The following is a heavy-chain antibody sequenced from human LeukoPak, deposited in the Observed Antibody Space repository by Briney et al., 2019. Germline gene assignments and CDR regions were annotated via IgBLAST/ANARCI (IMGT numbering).Heavy chain of an antibody. CDR1: GGSFSGYY. J-gene: IGHJ4*02. CDR2: INHSGST. V-gene: IGHV4-34*01. CDR3: ARCLTYYDFWSGDKFCDY. D-gene: IGHD3-3*01. Sequence: SETLSLTCAVYGGSFSGYYWSWIRQPPGKGLEWIGEINHSGSTNYNPSLKSRVTISVDTPKNQFSLKLSSVTAADTAVYYCARCLTYYDFWSGDKFCDYWGQGTLVTVSS.